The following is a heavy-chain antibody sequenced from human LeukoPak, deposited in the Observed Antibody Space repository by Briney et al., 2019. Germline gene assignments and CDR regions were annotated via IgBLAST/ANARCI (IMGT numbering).Heavy chain of an antibody. CDR2: TYYSGST. J-gene: IGHJ3*02. D-gene: IGHD2-8*01. CDR1: GGSISSYY. CDR3: ARRSACTNGVCYSVFLNPLTHFDI. Sequence: SETLSLTCTVSGGSISSYYWSWIRQPPGKGLEWIGSTYYSGSTYYNPSLKSRVTISVDTSKNQFSLKLSSVTAADTAVYYCARRSACTNGVCYSVFLNPLTHFDIWGQGTMVTVSS. V-gene: IGHV4-59*05.